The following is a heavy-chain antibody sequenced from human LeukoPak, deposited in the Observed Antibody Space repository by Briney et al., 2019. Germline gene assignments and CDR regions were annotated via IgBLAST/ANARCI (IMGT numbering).Heavy chain of an antibody. J-gene: IGHJ4*02. Sequence: GGTLRLSCAASGLTFNNYDMNWVRQAPGKGLEWVSAISGSGGSTYYADSVKGRFTISRDNSKNTLYLQMNSLRAEDTALYYCAKARIMITFGGGSFDYWGQGTLVTVSS. CDR2: ISGSGGST. V-gene: IGHV3-23*01. CDR1: GLTFNNYD. D-gene: IGHD3-16*01. CDR3: AKARIMITFGGGSFDY.